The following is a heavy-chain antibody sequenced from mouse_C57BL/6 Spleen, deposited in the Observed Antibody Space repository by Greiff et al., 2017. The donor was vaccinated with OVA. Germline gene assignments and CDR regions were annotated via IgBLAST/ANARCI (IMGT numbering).Heavy chain of an antibody. J-gene: IGHJ1*03. D-gene: IGHD1-1*01. CDR2: IDPNSGGT. V-gene: IGHV1-72*01. CDR3: ARPGSRRDWYFDV. CDR1: GYTFTSYW. Sequence: VKLQQPGAELVKPGASVKLSCKASGYTFTSYWMHWVKQRPGRGLEWIGRIDPNSGGTKYNEKFKSKATLTVDKPSRTAYMQLSSLTSEDSAVYDCARPGSRRDWYFDVWGTGTTVTVSS.